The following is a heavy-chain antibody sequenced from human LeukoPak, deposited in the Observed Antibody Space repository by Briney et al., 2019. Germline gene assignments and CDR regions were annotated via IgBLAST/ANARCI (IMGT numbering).Heavy chain of an antibody. Sequence: GGSLRLSCAASGFTFDDYTMHWVRQAPGKGLEWVSLISWDGGSTYYADSVKGRFTISRDNSKNSLYLQMNSLRTEDTALYYCAKGGSIPYYMDVWGKGTTVTVSS. D-gene: IGHD2-21*01. CDR2: ISWDGGST. V-gene: IGHV3-43*01. CDR3: AKGGSIPYYMDV. CDR1: GFTFDDYT. J-gene: IGHJ6*03.